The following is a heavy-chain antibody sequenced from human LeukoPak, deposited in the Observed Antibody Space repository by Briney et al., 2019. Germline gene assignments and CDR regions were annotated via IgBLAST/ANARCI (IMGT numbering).Heavy chain of an antibody. J-gene: IGHJ5*02. CDR1: GYTFTGYY. Sequence: ASVKVSCKASGYTFTGYYMHWVRQAPGQGLEWMGWINPNSGGTNYAQKFQGRVTMTRDTSISTAYMELSRLRSDDTAVYYCARDHHIAAAGKARFDPWGQGTLVTASS. V-gene: IGHV1-2*02. CDR2: INPNSGGT. D-gene: IGHD6-13*01. CDR3: ARDHHIAAAGKARFDP.